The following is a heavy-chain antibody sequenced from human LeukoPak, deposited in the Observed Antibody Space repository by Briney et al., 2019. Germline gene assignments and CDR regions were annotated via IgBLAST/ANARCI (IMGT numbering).Heavy chain of an antibody. D-gene: IGHD6-13*01. Sequence: ASVKVSCKASGYTFTGYYMHWVRQAPGQGLEWMGWINPNSGGTNYAQKFQGRVTMTRDTSISTAYMELSRLRSDDTAVYYCARVFYFSIAAAGTVGFDYWGQGTLATVSS. V-gene: IGHV1-2*02. J-gene: IGHJ4*02. CDR1: GYTFTGYY. CDR2: INPNSGGT. CDR3: ARVFYFSIAAAGTVGFDY.